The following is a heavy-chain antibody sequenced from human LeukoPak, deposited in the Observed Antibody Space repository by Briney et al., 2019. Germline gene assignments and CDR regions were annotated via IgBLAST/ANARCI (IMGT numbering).Heavy chain of an antibody. J-gene: IGHJ5*02. D-gene: IGHD2-8*01. Sequence: SETLSLTCTVSGGSISRYYWSWIRQPPGKGLEWIGYIYYSGSTNYNPSLKSRVTISVDTSKNQFSLKLSSVTAADTAVYYCARDLAVYPGGWFDPWGQGTLVTVSS. CDR1: GGSISRYY. CDR3: ARDLAVYPGGWFDP. V-gene: IGHV4-59*01. CDR2: IYYSGST.